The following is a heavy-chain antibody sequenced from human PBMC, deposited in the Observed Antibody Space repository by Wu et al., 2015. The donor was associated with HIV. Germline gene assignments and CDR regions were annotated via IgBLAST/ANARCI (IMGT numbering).Heavy chain of an antibody. V-gene: IGHV1-46*02. J-gene: IGHJ2*01. D-gene: IGHD2-21*02. CDR3: ARVGGMVTANGYWFFDL. CDR2: INPSSGVA. Sequence: QVQLVQSGAEVKRPGASVKISRKAREYEFKIYYLHWVRQAPGGGLEWLGLINPSSGVARYAPKFQGRLTMTRDSSTTTVYMDLSSLRSDDTAVYYCARVGGMVTANGYWFFDLWGRGSLLTVSS. CDR1: EYEFKIYY.